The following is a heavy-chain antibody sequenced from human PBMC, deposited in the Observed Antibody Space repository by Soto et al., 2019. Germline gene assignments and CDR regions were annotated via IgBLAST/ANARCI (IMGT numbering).Heavy chain of an antibody. J-gene: IGHJ6*03. D-gene: IGHD2-2*03. CDR1: GFTFSDYY. CDR2: ISSSGSTI. V-gene: IGHV3-11*01. Sequence: GSLRLSCAASGFTFSDYYMSWIRQAPGKGLEWVSYISSSGSTIYYADSVKGRFTISRDNAKNSLYLQMNSLRAEDTAVYYCARDSEVDIVVVPAGYYYYMDVWGKGTTVTVSS. CDR3: ARDSEVDIVVVPAGYYYYMDV.